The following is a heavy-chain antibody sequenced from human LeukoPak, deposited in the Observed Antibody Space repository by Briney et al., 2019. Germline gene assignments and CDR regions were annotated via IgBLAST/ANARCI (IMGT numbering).Heavy chain of an antibody. CDR2: LYSGGSA. CDR3: ARHQYYYYMDV. Sequence: SETLSLTCTVSGDSISNNNYYWGWIRQPPGKGLEWIGGLYSGGSAYYDPSLRSRVTIFVDTSKNQFSLKLSSVTASDTAVYYCARHQYYYYMDVWGTGTTVTVSS. CDR1: GDSISNNNYY. V-gene: IGHV4-39*01. J-gene: IGHJ6*03.